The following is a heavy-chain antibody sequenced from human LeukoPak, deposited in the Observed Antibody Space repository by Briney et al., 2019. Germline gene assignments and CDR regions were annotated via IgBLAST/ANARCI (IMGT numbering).Heavy chain of an antibody. Sequence: SQTLSLTCAISGDSVSSNSAAWNWIRQSPSRGLEWLGRTYYRSKWYNDYAVSVKSRITINPDTSKNQFSLQLNSVTLEDTAVYYCARDRVSIWFGELTLQLDYWGQGTLVTVSS. D-gene: IGHD3-10*01. CDR3: ARDRVSIWFGELTLQLDY. CDR1: GDSVSSNSAA. J-gene: IGHJ4*02. V-gene: IGHV6-1*01. CDR2: TYYRSKWYN.